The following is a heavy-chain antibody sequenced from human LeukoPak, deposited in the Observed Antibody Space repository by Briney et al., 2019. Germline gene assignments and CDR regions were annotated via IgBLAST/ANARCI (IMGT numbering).Heavy chain of an antibody. CDR3: ARGVRDSSGYYSDYFDY. D-gene: IGHD3-22*01. CDR1: GGSISSYY. J-gene: IGHJ4*02. CDR2: IYTSGST. V-gene: IGHV4-4*07. Sequence: SETLSLTCTVSGGSISSYYWSWIRQPAGKGLEWIGRIYTSGSTNYNPSLKSRVTMSVDTSKNQFTLKLSSVTAADTAAYYCARGVRDSSGYYSDYFDYWGQGTLVTVSS.